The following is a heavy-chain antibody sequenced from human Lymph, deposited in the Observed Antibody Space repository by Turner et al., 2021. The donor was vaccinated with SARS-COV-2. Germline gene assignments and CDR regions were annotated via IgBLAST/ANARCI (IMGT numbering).Heavy chain of an antibody. CDR1: GFTVSSNY. Sequence: EVQLVETGGGLIQPGGSLRLSCAASGFTVSSNYMSWVRQAPGEGLEWVSVIYIGGTTYYADSVKGRFTISRDNSKNTLYLQMNSLRAEDTAVYYCARDLGPLAFDIWGQGTMVTVSS. V-gene: IGHV3-53*02. J-gene: IGHJ3*02. CDR2: IYIGGTT. CDR3: ARDLGPLAFDI.